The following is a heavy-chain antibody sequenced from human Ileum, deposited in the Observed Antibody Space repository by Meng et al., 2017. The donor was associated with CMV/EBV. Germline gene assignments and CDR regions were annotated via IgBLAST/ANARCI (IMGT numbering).Heavy chain of an antibody. CDR1: GFSFLSYS. D-gene: IGHD2-2*01. J-gene: IGHJ6*02. Sequence: GESLKISCAASGFSFLSYSMNWVRQAPGKGLEWVSFISSSSSNRYYADSVKGRFTISRDDAKNSLYLQMNSLGAEDTAVYYCGKTPRDCSSTSSCYYYGMDVWGQGTTVNVSS. CDR2: ISSSSSNR. V-gene: IGHV3-21*01. CDR3: GKTPRDCSSTSSCYYYGMDV.